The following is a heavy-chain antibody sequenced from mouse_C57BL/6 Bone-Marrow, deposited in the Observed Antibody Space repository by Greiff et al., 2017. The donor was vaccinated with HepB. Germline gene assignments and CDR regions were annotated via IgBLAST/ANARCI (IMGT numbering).Heavy chain of an antibody. CDR3: ARNSNYRGRMDY. D-gene: IGHD2-5*01. CDR1: GFSLTSYG. V-gene: IGHV2-2*01. J-gene: IGHJ4*01. CDR2: IWSGGST. Sequence: VQLQQSGPGLVQPSQSLSITCTVSGFSLTSYGVHWVRQSPGKGLEWLGVIWSGGSTDYNAAFISRLSISKDNSKSQVFFKMNSLQADDTAIYYCARNSNYRGRMDYWGQGTSVTVSS.